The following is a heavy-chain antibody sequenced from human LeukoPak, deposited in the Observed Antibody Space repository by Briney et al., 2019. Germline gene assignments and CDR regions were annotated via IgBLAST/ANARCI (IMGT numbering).Heavy chain of an antibody. CDR3: ARDESGGLNY. CDR1: GYXFTGYY. D-gene: IGHD2-15*01. Sequence: ASVKVSCKASGYXFTGYYMHWVRQAPGQGLKWMGWISPNSGATNYAQKFQGRVTLTRDTSISTAYMELSGLRSDDTAVYYCARDESGGLNYWGQGTLVTVSS. V-gene: IGHV1-2*02. J-gene: IGHJ4*02. CDR2: ISPNSGAT.